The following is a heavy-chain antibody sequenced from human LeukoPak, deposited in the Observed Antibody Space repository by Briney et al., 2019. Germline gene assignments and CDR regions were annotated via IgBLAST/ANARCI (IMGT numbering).Heavy chain of an antibody. CDR3: ARGERGYCSGGYCRIDC. D-gene: IGHD2-15*01. Sequence: GGSLRLSCAASGFSFSSYSMHWVRQAPGKGLEWLSYISSSSGFIYYADSVKGRFTISRDNAKNSLYLQMNSLRDEDTAVYYCARGERGYCSGGYCRIDCWGQGTLVTVSS. V-gene: IGHV3-48*02. CDR2: ISSSSGFI. J-gene: IGHJ4*02. CDR1: GFSFSSYS.